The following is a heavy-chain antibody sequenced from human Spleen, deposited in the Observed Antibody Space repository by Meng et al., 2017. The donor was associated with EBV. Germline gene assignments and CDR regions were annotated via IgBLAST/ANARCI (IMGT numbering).Heavy chain of an antibody. J-gene: IGHJ4*02. CDR1: HDPFTDTH. CDR3: ARNYGDSASDY. V-gene: IGHV1-18*01. Sequence: SRGEVMKSRAAAKVSCNASHDPFTDTHINAVRPAPGQGLEWMVCISTYNGGTKYAQKLQGRVTLTTDTSTSTVHMELRSLRSDDTAVYYCARNYGDSASDYWGQGTLVTASS. D-gene: IGHD4-17*01. CDR2: ISTYNGGT.